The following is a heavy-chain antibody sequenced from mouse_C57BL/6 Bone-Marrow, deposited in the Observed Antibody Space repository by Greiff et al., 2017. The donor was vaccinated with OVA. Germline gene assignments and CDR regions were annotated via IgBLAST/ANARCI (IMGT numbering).Heavy chain of an antibody. J-gene: IGHJ3*01. CDR2: IHPNSGST. CDR1: GYTFTSYW. CDR3: ARRYYDYDVGAWFAY. Sequence: VQLQQPGAELVKPGASVKLSCKASGYTFTSYWMHWVKQRPGQGLEWIGMIHPNSGSTNYNEKFKSKATLTVDKSSSTAYMQLSSLTSEDSAVYYCARRYYDYDVGAWFAYWGQGTLVTVSA. D-gene: IGHD2-4*01. V-gene: IGHV1-64*01.